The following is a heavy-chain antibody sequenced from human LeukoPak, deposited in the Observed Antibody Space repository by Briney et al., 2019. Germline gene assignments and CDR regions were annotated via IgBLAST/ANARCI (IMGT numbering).Heavy chain of an antibody. CDR1: GFTVSNNY. V-gene: IGHV3-53*01. CDR3: AREFRQTYSSGWSLDY. D-gene: IGHD6-19*01. CDR2: IYGGRNNT. Sequence: EGSLRLSCTVSGFTVSNNYMSWVRQAPGKGLEWVSVIYGGRNNTVYADSVKGRFTISRDNSRNTIYLQIDSLRAEDTATYYCAREFRQTYSSGWSLDYWGQGTLVTVSS. J-gene: IGHJ4*02.